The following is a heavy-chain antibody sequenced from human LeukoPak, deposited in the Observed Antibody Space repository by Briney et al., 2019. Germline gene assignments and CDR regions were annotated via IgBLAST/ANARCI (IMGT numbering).Heavy chain of an antibody. CDR1: GFTFSSYS. D-gene: IGHD3-10*01. V-gene: IGHV4-59*01. CDR3: ASGYYGSGRYSWFDP. J-gene: IGHJ5*02. CDR2: IYYSGST. Sequence: KPGGSLRLSCAASGFTFSSYSMNWVRQPPGKGLEWIGYIYYSGSTNYNPSLKSRVTISVDTSKNQFSLKLSSVTAADTAVYYCASGYYGSGRYSWFDPWGQGTLVTVSS.